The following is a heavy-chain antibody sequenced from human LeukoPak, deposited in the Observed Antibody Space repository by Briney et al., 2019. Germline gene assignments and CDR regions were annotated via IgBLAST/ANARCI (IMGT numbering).Heavy chain of an antibody. CDR3: ARGHIAVAGFYGAGPSDY. D-gene: IGHD6-19*01. CDR1: GLTVSSSY. V-gene: IGHV3-53*01. Sequence: GGSLRLSCAASGLTVSSSYMSWVRQAPGKGLEWVSVLYSGGNTYYADSVKGRFTISRDNSKNTLYLQMNSLRGEDTAVYYCARGHIAVAGFYGAGPSDYWGQGTLVTVS. J-gene: IGHJ4*02. CDR2: LYSGGNT.